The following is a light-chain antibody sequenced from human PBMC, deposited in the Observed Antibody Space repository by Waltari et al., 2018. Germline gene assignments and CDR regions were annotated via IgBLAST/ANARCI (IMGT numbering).Light chain of an antibody. CDR3: QQFGTSPPTG. Sequence: EIVLTQSPGTLSLSPGEGATLSCRASPTLSNKYLAWYQQKSGQAPRLLIYGASSRATGIPDRFSGSGSGTDFTLTISRLEPEDFAVYFCQQFGTSPPTGFGPGTRLDVK. J-gene: IGKJ3*01. CDR2: GAS. CDR1: PTLSNKY. V-gene: IGKV3-20*01.